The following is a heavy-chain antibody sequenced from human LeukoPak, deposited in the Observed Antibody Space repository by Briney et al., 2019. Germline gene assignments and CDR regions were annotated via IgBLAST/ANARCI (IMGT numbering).Heavy chain of an antibody. J-gene: IGHJ4*02. Sequence: PGGSLRLSCAASGFTFSSYSMNWVRQAPGKGLDWVSSISSSSSYIYYADSVKGRFTISRDNAKNSLYLQMNSLRAEDTAVYYCARDRGLVVVAATDYWGQGTLVTVSS. CDR1: GFTFSSYS. V-gene: IGHV3-21*01. D-gene: IGHD2-15*01. CDR3: ARDRGLVVVAATDY. CDR2: ISSSSSYI.